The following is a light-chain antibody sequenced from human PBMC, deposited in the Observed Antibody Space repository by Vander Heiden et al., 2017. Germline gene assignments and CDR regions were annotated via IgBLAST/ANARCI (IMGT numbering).Light chain of an antibody. CDR1: HNVLYSVNNKNY. CDR2: GAS. Sequence: DIILIHSPDSLAASLRESATIHCKSSHNVLYSVNNKNYLAWYQRKPGQPPKLLIYGASFREAGVPDRFSGSGSGTDFTLTISSVQAEDVAIYYCHQSYSVPRTFGQGTKLEIK. V-gene: IGKV4-1*01. J-gene: IGKJ2*02. CDR3: HQSYSVPRT.